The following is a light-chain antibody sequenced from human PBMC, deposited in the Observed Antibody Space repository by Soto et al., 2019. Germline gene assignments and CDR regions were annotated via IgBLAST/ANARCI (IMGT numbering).Light chain of an antibody. J-gene: IGKJ1*01. CDR3: QQLQDYPIT. V-gene: IGKV3D-15*01. Sequence: DIVMTQPPATLSLSPGGRATLSCSASQSVSSNLDWYQQNHGQAPRXLIYGASSRVTGIPARFSVNLYGTPGTLTLGSLQAEDGQTDDCQQLQDYPITFGQGTKVEIK. CDR2: GAS. CDR1: QSVSSN.